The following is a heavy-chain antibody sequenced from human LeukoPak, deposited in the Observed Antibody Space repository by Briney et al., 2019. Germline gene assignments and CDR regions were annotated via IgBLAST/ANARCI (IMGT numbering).Heavy chain of an antibody. CDR1: GGTFSSYA. D-gene: IGHD5-18*01. CDR2: IIPIFGTA. J-gene: IGHJ6*03. V-gene: IGHV1-69*05. Sequence: ASVKVSCKASGGTFSSYAISWVRQAPGQGLEWMGEIIPIFGTANYAQKFQGRVTITTDESTSTAYMELSSLRSEDTAVYYCARALWDTAMVTFDYYYYYMDVWGKRTTVTVSS. CDR3: ARALWDTAMVTFDYYYYYMDV.